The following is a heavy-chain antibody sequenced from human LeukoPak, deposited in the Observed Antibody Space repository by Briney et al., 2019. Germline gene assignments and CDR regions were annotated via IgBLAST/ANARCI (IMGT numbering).Heavy chain of an antibody. Sequence: GASVKVSCKASGYTFTSYGISWVRQAPGQGLEWMGWISAYNGNTNYAQKLQGRVTMTTDTSTSTAYMELRSLRSDDTAVYYCARAVSIAARHPEDYGMDVWGQGTTVTVSS. CDR2: ISAYNGNT. D-gene: IGHD6-6*01. V-gene: IGHV1-18*01. J-gene: IGHJ6*02. CDR1: GYTFTSYG. CDR3: ARAVSIAARHPEDYGMDV.